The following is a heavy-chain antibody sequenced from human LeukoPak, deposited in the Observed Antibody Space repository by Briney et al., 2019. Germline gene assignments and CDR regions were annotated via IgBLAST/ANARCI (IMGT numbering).Heavy chain of an antibody. J-gene: IGHJ4*02. CDR3: ARAPPVGAGDY. Sequence: ASVRVSCKASGYTFTSYYMHWVRQAPGQGLEWMGIINPSGGSTSYAQKFQGRVTMTRDTSTSTVYMELSSLRSEDRAVYYCARAPPVGAGDYWGQGTLVTVSS. CDR1: GYTFTSYY. D-gene: IGHD1-26*01. CDR2: INPSGGST. V-gene: IGHV1-46*01.